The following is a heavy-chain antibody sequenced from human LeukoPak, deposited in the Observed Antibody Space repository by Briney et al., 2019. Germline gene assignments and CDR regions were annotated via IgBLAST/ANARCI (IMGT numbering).Heavy chain of an antibody. J-gene: IGHJ5*02. CDR1: GGSFSGYY. Sequence: PSETLSLTCVVYGGSFSGYYWTWIRQPPGKGLEWIGEINHSGSTNYNPSLKSRVTMSVDTSKNQFSLKLNSVTAADMAVYYCARHGYGDFVGNWFDPWGQGTLVTVSS. D-gene: IGHD4-17*01. CDR2: INHSGST. CDR3: ARHGYGDFVGNWFDP. V-gene: IGHV4-34*01.